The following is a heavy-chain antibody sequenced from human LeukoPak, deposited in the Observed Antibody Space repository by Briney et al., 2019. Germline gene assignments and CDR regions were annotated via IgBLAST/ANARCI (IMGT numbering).Heavy chain of an antibody. CDR3: ARQGVVPAASFDY. J-gene: IGHJ4*02. V-gene: IGHV4-39*01. CDR2: IYYSGST. D-gene: IGHD2-2*01. CDR1: GGSISSSSYY. Sequence: SETLSLTCTVSGGSISSSSYYWGWIRQPPGKGLEWIGSIYYSGSTYYNPSLKSRVTISVDTSKNQFSLKLSSVTAADTAVYYRARQGVVPAASFDYWGQGTLVTVSS.